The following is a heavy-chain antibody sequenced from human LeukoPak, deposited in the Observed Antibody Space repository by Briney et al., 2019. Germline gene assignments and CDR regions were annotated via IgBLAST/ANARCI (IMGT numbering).Heavy chain of an antibody. D-gene: IGHD2-15*01. J-gene: IGHJ5*02. V-gene: IGHV1-46*01. CDR1: GYTFTSYY. CDR3: ARAHCSGGACPNWFDP. CDR2: INPSGGTT. Sequence: ASVKVSRKASGYTFTSYYIHWVRQAPGQGLEWMGIINPSGGTTGYAQKFQGRVTMTRDTSTSTVYMELSSLRSDDTAVYYCARAHCSGGACPNWFDPWGQGTLVTVSS.